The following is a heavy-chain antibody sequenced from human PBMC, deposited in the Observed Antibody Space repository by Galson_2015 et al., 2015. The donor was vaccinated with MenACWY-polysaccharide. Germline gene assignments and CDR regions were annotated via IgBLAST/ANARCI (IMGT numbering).Heavy chain of an antibody. CDR3: ARTSWDNWFDP. CDR1: GFSLSTSGVG. J-gene: IGHJ5*02. D-gene: IGHD2-2*01. V-gene: IGHV2-5*02. CDR2: IYWDDDK. Sequence: PALMKPTQPLTLTCTFSGFSLSTSGVGVGWIRQPPGKALEWLALIYWDDDKRYSPSLKSRLTITKDTSKNQVVLTMTNMDPVDTATYYCARTSWDNWFDPWGQETLVTVSS.